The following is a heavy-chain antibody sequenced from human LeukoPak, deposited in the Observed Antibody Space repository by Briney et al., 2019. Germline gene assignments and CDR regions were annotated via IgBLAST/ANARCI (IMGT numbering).Heavy chain of an antibody. J-gene: IGHJ4*02. D-gene: IGHD6-19*01. Sequence: PGGSLRLSCAASGFTFDDYGMSWVRQAPGKGLEWVSGINWNGGSTGYADSVKGRFTISRDNAKNSLYLQMNSLRTEDTAVYYCASVYSSGWYAWDWGQGTLVTVSS. V-gene: IGHV3-20*04. CDR1: GFTFDDYG. CDR2: INWNGGST. CDR3: ASVYSSGWYAWD.